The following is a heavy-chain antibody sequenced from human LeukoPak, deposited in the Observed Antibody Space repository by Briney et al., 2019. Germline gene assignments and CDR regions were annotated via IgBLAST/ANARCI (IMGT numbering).Heavy chain of an antibody. CDR2: INPNSGGT. V-gene: IGHV1-2*04. Sequence: ASVKVSCKASGYTFTGYYMHWVRQAPGQGLEWMGWINPNSGGTNYAQKFQGWVTMTRDTSISTAYMELSRLRSDDTAVYYCARGPGVRYFDWLLPSDYWGQGTLVTVSS. J-gene: IGHJ4*02. D-gene: IGHD3-9*01. CDR1: GYTFTGYY. CDR3: ARGPGVRYFDWLLPSDY.